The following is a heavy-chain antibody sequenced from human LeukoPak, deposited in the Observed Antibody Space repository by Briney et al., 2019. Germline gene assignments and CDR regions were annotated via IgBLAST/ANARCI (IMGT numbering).Heavy chain of an antibody. J-gene: IGHJ5*02. V-gene: IGHV3-74*01. D-gene: IGHD3-10*01. Sequence: GGSLRLSCAASGFTSSSYWRHWVRQAPGKGLVWVSRINSDESSTDYADSVKGRFTISRDNAKNTLYLQMNSLRAEDTAVYYCARGRGSYGWFDPWGQGTLVTVSS. CDR1: GFTSSSYW. CDR2: INSDESST. CDR3: ARGRGSYGWFDP.